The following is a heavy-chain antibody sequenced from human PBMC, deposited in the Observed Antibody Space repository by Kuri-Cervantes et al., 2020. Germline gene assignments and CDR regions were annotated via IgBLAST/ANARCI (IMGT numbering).Heavy chain of an antibody. CDR3: ARQQDGFSDY. CDR1: GYSFTSYW. Sequence: GGSLRLSCKGSGYSFTSYWIGWVRQMPGEGLEWMGIIYPGDSDTRYSPSFQGQVTISADKSISTAYLQWSSLKASDTAIYYCARQQDGFSDYWGQGTLVTVSS. V-gene: IGHV5-51*01. J-gene: IGHJ4*02. CDR2: IYPGDSDT. D-gene: IGHD5-24*01.